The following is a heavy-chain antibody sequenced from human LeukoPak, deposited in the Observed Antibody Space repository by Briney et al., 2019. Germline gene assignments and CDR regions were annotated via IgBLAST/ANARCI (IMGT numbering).Heavy chain of an antibody. CDR3: ARVNAPVATFDY. D-gene: IGHD1-1*01. J-gene: IGHJ4*02. Sequence: SETLSLTCTVSGYSISSTYYGAWSRQPPGKGLEWIATISHSRSTYYTPSLESRLTISLDTYRNHFSLRLSSLTAADTAVYYCARVNAPVATFDYWGLGTLVAVSS. V-gene: IGHV4-38-2*02. CDR2: ISHSRST. CDR1: GYSISSTYY.